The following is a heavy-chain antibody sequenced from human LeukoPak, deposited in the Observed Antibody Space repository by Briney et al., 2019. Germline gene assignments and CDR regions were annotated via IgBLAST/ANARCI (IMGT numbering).Heavy chain of an antibody. CDR3: ARDLGVRGVIVYYYYYMDV. D-gene: IGHD3-10*01. CDR2: ISSTGGTT. J-gene: IGHJ6*03. CDR1: GLTFSSYG. V-gene: IGHV3-23*01. Sequence: GGSLRLSCAASGLTFSSYGMSWVRQAPGKGLEWVSSISSTGGTTYYADSVKGRFTISRDNSKNSLYLQMNSLRAEDTAVYYCARDLGVRGVIVYYYYYMDVWGKGTTVTVSS.